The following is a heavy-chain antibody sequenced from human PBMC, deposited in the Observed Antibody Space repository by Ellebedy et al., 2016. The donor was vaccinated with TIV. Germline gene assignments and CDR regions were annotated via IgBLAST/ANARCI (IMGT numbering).Heavy chain of an antibody. CDR2: ISSDGSNT. D-gene: IGHD3-22*01. CDR1: GFSFSNYA. Sequence: GGSLRLSCAGSGFSFSNYAMHWVRQAPGKGLEWLSVISSDGSNTYHADSVKGRFTITRDNSKNTLYLQMNRLRTEDTAVYFCAKGSSSGFTYDRVGFEYWGQGALVTVSS. J-gene: IGHJ4*02. V-gene: IGHV3-23*01. CDR3: AKGSSSGFTYDRVGFEY.